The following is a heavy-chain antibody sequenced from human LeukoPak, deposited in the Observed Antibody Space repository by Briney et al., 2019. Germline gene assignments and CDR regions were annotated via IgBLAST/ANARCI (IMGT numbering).Heavy chain of an antibody. J-gene: IGHJ6*03. CDR1: IGSFSDFH. CDR3: ARVRKSFSGRFFSYAYYYYMDV. Sequence: PSETLSLTCAVYIGSFSDFHWSWIRQPPGKRLEWIAEINHSGSTNYNPSLKSRVTISVDTSKNQFSLKLSSVTAADTAMYYCARVRKSFSGRFFSYAYYYYMDVWGKGTTVTDSS. D-gene: IGHD1-26*01. V-gene: IGHV4-34*01. CDR2: INHSGST.